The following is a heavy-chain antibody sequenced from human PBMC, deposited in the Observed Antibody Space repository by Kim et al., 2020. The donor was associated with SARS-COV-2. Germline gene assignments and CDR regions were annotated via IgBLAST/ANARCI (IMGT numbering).Heavy chain of an antibody. V-gene: IGHV4-31*02. Sequence: SLKSRVTISVDTSKNQFSLKLSSVTAADTAVYYCARAVPYYDSSGYHFDYWGQGTLVTVSS. J-gene: IGHJ4*02. D-gene: IGHD3-22*01. CDR3: ARAVPYYDSSGYHFDY.